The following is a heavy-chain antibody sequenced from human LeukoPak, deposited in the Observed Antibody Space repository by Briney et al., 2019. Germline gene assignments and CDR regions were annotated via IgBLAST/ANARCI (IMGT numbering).Heavy chain of an antibody. D-gene: IGHD3-9*01. J-gene: IGHJ4*02. Sequence: GGSLRLSCEGSEFTFSRYAMHWVRQAPGKGLDWVASISYDGNNKYHADSVKGRFTISRDDSKNTLYLQMNSLRAEDTAVYYCAKGEGKVLRYLYWGQGTLVTVSS. CDR2: ISYDGNNK. CDR1: EFTFSRYA. CDR3: AKGEGKVLRYLY. V-gene: IGHV3-30-3*01.